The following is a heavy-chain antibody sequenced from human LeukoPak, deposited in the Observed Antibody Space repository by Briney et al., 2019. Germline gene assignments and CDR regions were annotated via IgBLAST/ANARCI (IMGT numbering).Heavy chain of an antibody. J-gene: IGHJ4*02. D-gene: IGHD6-6*01. V-gene: IGHV1-69*04. Sequence: SVKVSCKASGGTFSSYAISWVRQAPGQGLEWMGRIIPILGIANYAQKFRGRVTITADKSTSTAYMELSSLRSEDTAVYYCARDLIAARPVAPFDYWGQGTLVTVSS. CDR3: ARDLIAARPVAPFDY. CDR2: IIPILGIA. CDR1: GGTFSSYA.